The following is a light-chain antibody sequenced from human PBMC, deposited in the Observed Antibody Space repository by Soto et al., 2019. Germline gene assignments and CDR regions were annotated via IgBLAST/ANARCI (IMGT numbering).Light chain of an antibody. Sequence: EIVLTQSPGTLSLSPGERATLSCRASQSISSTYLAWYQQKPGQAPRLLIYDASIRATGVPARFSGSGSGTDFSLTISSLEPEDFAIYYCQQRSNWPLTFGGGTKV. J-gene: IGKJ4*01. CDR1: QSISSTY. V-gene: IGKV3D-20*02. CDR3: QQRSNWPLT. CDR2: DAS.